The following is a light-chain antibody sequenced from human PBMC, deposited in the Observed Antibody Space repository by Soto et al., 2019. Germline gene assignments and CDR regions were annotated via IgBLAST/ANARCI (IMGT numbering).Light chain of an antibody. J-gene: IGLJ2*01. CDR2: GNS. CDR3: QSYDSSRVV. CDR1: SSNIGAGYD. Sequence: QSVPTQPPSLSGAPGQRVTISCTGSSSNIGAGYDVHWYQQLPGTAPKLLIYGNSNRPSGVPDRFSGSKSGTSASLAITGLQAEDEADYYCQSYDSSRVVFGGGTKLTLL. V-gene: IGLV1-40*01.